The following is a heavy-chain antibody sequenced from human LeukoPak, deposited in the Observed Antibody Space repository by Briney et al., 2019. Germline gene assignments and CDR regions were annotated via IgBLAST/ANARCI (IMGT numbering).Heavy chain of an antibody. CDR2: IYPGDSDT. CDR1: GYSFTSYW. CDR3: AKGRELPNPRYFDH. D-gene: IGHD1-26*01. J-gene: IGHJ4*02. Sequence: GESLKISCKGSGYSFTSYWIGWLRQLPGKGLEWMGIIYPGDSDTRYSPSSQGQVTISADKSISTAYLQWSSLKASDTPIYYCAKGRELPNPRYFDHWRQGTLVTVSS. V-gene: IGHV5-51*01.